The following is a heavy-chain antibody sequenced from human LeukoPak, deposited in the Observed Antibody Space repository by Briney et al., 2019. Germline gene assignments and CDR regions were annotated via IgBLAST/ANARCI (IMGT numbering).Heavy chain of an antibody. J-gene: IGHJ4*02. V-gene: IGHV4-34*01. CDR3: ASDDPVAGTAY. D-gene: IGHD6-19*01. CDR1: GGSFSGYY. Sequence: PSETLSLTCAVYGGSFSGYYWSWIRQPPGKGLEWIGEINHSGSTNYNPSLKSRVTISVDTSKNQFSLKLSSVTAADTAMYYCASDDPVAGTAYWGQGTLVTVSS. CDR2: INHSGST.